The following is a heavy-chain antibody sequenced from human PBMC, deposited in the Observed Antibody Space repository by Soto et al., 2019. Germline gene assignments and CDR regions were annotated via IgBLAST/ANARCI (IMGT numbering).Heavy chain of an antibody. CDR3: ARLVVAGSPLDY. CDR1: GYPFSSYG. J-gene: IGHJ4*02. V-gene: IGHV1-18*04. CDR2: TSAFYGNS. D-gene: IGHD2-15*01. Sequence: QVHLVQSAAEVKKPGASVTVSCKASGYPFSSYGITWVRQAPGQGLEWMGWTSAFYGNSTYSEKFQGRVNMTIDTSTNTAYMDLRSLKSDDTAVYYYARLVVAGSPLDYWGLGTLVTVSS.